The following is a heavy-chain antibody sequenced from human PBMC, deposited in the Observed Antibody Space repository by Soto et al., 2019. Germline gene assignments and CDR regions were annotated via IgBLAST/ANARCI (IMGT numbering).Heavy chain of an antibody. CDR3: AYSRLPSTVTTSAEYFQH. D-gene: IGHD4-17*01. Sequence: QITLKESGPTLVKPTQTLTLTCTFSGFSLTTSGVSVAWIRQPPGKALEWLALIYWDDDKRYSPSLESRLTITKDTSKNQVVLTMTNMDPVDTATYYCAYSRLPSTVTTSAEYFQHWGQGTLVTVSS. J-gene: IGHJ1*01. CDR1: GFSLTTSGVS. CDR2: IYWDDDK. V-gene: IGHV2-5*02.